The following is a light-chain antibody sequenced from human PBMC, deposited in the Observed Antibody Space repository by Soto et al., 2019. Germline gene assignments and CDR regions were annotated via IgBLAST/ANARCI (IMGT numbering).Light chain of an antibody. Sequence: EIVLTQSPATLSSSPGERVTLSCRASQSVSSYLAWYQQKPGQAPRLLIYDASNRAAGIPARFSGGGSGTDFTLTISSLEPEDFAVYYCQQRLNWPLTFGGGTKVEIK. CDR1: QSVSSY. V-gene: IGKV3-11*01. CDR3: QQRLNWPLT. CDR2: DAS. J-gene: IGKJ4*01.